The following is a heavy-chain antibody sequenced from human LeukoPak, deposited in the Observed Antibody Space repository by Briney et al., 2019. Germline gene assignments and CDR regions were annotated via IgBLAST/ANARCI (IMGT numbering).Heavy chain of an antibody. J-gene: IGHJ3*02. D-gene: IGHD3-16*02. CDR2: ISYDGSNK. CDR1: GFTFSSYG. CDR3: AKDMRRTGLRLGELSSDAFDI. Sequence: GGSLRLSCAASGFTFSSYGMHWVRQAPGKGLEWVAVISYDGSNKYYADSVKGRFTISRDNSKNTLYLQMNSLRAEDTAVYYCAKDMRRTGLRLGELSSDAFDIWGQGTMVTVSS. V-gene: IGHV3-30*18.